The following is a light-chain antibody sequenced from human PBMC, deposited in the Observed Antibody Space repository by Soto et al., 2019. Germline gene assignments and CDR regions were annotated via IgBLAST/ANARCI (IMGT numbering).Light chain of an antibody. V-gene: IGLV1-40*01. Sequence: QSVLTQPPSVSGAPGQRVTISCTGSSSNIGAGYEVNWYQHLPGAAPKLLIYGNTNRPSGVPDRFSGSKSGTSASLAITGLKAEDEADYYCQSYDSSLSALYVFGTGTQLTVL. CDR3: QSYDSSLSALYV. J-gene: IGLJ1*01. CDR2: GNT. CDR1: SSNIGAGYE.